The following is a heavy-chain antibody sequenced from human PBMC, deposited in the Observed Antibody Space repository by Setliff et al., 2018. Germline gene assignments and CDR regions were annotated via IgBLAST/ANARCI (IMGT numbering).Heavy chain of an antibody. Sequence: PGGSLRLSCAASGITFSTYSMNWVRQAPGKGLEWVSYISSRSDIIYYADSVKGRFTISRDNAKNSLYLQVNSLRAEDTAVYYCARSAVAVPGQFYFDNWGQGTQVTVSS. J-gene: IGHJ4*02. CDR2: ISSRSDII. CDR1: GITFSTYS. D-gene: IGHD6-19*01. CDR3: ARSAVAVPGQFYFDN. V-gene: IGHV3-48*01.